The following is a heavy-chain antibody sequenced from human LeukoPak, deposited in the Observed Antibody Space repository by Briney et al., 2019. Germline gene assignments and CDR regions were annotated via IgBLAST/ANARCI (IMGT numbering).Heavy chain of an antibody. CDR1: GFKFYDHG. CDR3: AKDRSFIGLDI. CDR2: LNWNGGRT. J-gene: IGHJ3*02. V-gene: IGHV3-20*04. D-gene: IGHD1-26*01. Sequence: GGSLRLSCAASGFKFYDHGMSWVRQVPGKGLEWVSGLNWNGGRTGYADSVKGRFTISRDNAKNSLYLQMNSLRAEDTAFYYCAKDRSFIGLDIWGQGTMVIVSS.